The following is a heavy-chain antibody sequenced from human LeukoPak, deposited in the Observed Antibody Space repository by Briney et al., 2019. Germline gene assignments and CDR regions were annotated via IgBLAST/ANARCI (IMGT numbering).Heavy chain of an antibody. Sequence: PGGSLSLSCAASGFPFSSYWMHWVRQVPGKGLLWVSRINSDGSATIYADSVRGRFTISRDNAKNTLYLQMSGLRVEDTAVYHCASDSPYYGMDVWGQGTTVTVS. CDR3: ASDSPYYGMDV. J-gene: IGHJ6*02. CDR1: GFPFSSYW. CDR2: INSDGSAT. V-gene: IGHV3-74*01.